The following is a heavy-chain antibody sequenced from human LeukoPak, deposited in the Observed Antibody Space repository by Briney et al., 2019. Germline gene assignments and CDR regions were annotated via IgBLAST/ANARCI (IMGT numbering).Heavy chain of an antibody. D-gene: IGHD5-18*01. CDR3: ARDVGYRSWFDP. CDR2: ISGSSTSI. CDR1: GFTFSTYG. J-gene: IGHJ5*02. V-gene: IGHV3-48*01. Sequence: GGSLRLSCATSGFTFSTYGMHWVRQAPGKGLEWVSYISGSSTSIYHAASVKGRFTISRDNAKNSLYLQMNSLRAEDTAGYYCARDVGYRSWFDPWGQGTLVIVSS.